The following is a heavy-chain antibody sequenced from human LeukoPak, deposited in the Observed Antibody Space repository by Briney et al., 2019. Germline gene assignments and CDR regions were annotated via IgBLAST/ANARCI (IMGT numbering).Heavy chain of an antibody. Sequence: ASVKVSCKASGYTFTGYYMHWVRQAPGQGLEWMGWINPNSGGTNYAQKFQGRVTMTRDTSISTAYMELSRLRSDDTAVYYCARDTGSGWYGGGYFDYWGQGTLVTVSS. J-gene: IGHJ4*02. V-gene: IGHV1-2*02. CDR3: ARDTGSGWYGGGYFDY. D-gene: IGHD6-19*01. CDR1: GYTFTGYY. CDR2: INPNSGGT.